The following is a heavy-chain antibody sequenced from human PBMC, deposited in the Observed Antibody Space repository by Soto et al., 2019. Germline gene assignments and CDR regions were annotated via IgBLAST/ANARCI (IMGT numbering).Heavy chain of an antibody. CDR2: ISGSGGST. CDR1: GFTFSSYA. J-gene: IGHJ4*02. CDR3: AGYFDWFPPSYFDY. Sequence: GGSLRVSCAASGFTFSSYAMSWVRQAPGKGLEWVSAISGSGGSTYYADSVKGRFTISRDNSKNTLYLQMNSLRAEDTAVYYCAGYFDWFPPSYFDYWGQGTLVTVSS. D-gene: IGHD3-9*01. V-gene: IGHV3-23*01.